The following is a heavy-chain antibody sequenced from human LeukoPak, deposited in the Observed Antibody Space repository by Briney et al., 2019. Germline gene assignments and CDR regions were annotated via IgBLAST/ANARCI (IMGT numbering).Heavy chain of an antibody. Sequence: PSETLSLTCTVSGGSISSYYWSWIRQPPGKGLEWIGYIYYSGSTNYNPSLKSRVTISVDTSKNQFSLKLSSVTAADTAVYYCARDNWGVTPLDAFDIWGKEKMVTVSS. J-gene: IGHJ3*02. V-gene: IGHV4-59*01. CDR3: ARDNWGVTPLDAFDI. D-gene: IGHD2-21*02. CDR1: GGSISSYY. CDR2: IYYSGST.